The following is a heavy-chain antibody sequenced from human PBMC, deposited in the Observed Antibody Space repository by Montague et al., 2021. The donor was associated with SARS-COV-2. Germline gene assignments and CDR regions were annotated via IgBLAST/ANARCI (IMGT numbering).Heavy chain of an antibody. V-gene: IGHV4-34*01. D-gene: IGHD3-22*01. CDR1: GGSFSGHY. CDR3: ARGRIEVSMIVVVLTGASYYMDV. J-gene: IGHJ6*03. CDR2: INNSGST. Sequence: SETLSLTCAVYGGSFSGHYCSWIRQPPGKGLEWIGEINNSGSTNXNPSLKSRVTISVDTSKNQFSLKLHSVTAADTAVYYCARGRIEVSMIVVVLTGASYYMDVWGKGTTVTVSS.